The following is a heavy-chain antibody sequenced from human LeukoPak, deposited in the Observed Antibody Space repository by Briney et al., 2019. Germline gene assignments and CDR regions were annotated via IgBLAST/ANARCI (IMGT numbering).Heavy chain of an antibody. Sequence: LKPSETLSLTCAVYGGSFSGYYWSWIRQPPGKGLEWIGEINHSGSTNYNPSLKSRVTISVDTSENQFSLKLSSVTAADTAVYYCARRRLLGAFDIWGQGTMVTVSS. V-gene: IGHV4-34*01. CDR2: INHSGST. J-gene: IGHJ3*02. CDR3: ARRRLLGAFDI. CDR1: GGSFSGYY. D-gene: IGHD4-17*01.